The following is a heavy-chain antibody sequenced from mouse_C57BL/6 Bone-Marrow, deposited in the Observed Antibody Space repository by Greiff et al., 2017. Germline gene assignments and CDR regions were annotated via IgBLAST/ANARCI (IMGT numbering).Heavy chain of an antibody. Sequence: QVQLQQSGPELVKPGASVKISCKASGYAFSSSWMNWVKQRPGKGLEWIGRIYPGDGDTTYNGKFKGKATLTADKSSSTAYMQLSILTSEDSAVSVWERQGYYDGSSYVLFAYWGQGTLVTVSA. CDR1: GYAFSSSW. J-gene: IGHJ3*01. CDR3: ERQGYYDGSSYVLFAY. D-gene: IGHD1-1*01. CDR2: IYPGDGDT. V-gene: IGHV1-82*01.